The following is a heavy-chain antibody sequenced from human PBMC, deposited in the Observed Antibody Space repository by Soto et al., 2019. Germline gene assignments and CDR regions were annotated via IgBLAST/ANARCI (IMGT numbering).Heavy chain of an antibody. V-gene: IGHV3-15*07. J-gene: IGHJ4*02. CDR2: IKSKTDGETI. D-gene: IGHD5-12*01. Sequence: EVQLVESGGGFIKPGGSLRLSCAASGVTFTYAWMNWVRQAPGKGLEWVARIKSKTDGETIDYAAPVKGRFTISRDDSKTETTLYLQMNSLKTEDTAVYYCTSGYGVSDRDGHWGQGTLVTVSA. CDR3: TSGYGVSDRDGH. CDR1: GVTFTYAW.